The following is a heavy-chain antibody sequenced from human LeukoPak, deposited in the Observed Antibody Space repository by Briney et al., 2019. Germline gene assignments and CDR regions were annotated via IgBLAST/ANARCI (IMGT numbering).Heavy chain of an antibody. CDR3: ARTPYYYDSSGYGFDY. CDR1: GFTFSSYA. Sequence: GGSLRLSCAASGFTFSSYAMSWVRQAPGKGLEWVSSISSSSSYIYYADSVKGRFTISRDNAKNSLYLQMNSLRAEDTAVYYCARTPYYYDSSGYGFDYWGQGTLVTVSS. V-gene: IGHV3-21*01. CDR2: ISSSSSYI. J-gene: IGHJ4*02. D-gene: IGHD3-22*01.